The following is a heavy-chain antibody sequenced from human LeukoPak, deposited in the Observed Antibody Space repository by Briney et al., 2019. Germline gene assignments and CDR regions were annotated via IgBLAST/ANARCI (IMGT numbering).Heavy chain of an antibody. D-gene: IGHD6-13*01. J-gene: IGHJ5*02. CDR3: ARDHGSSWYYWFDP. Sequence: GRSLRLSCAASGFTFSSYAMHWVRQAPGKGLEWVAVISYDGSNKYYADSVKGRFTISRDNSKNTLYLQMNSLRAEDTAVYYCARDHGSSWYYWFDPWGQGTLVTVSS. V-gene: IGHV3-30*01. CDR1: GFTFSSYA. CDR2: ISYDGSNK.